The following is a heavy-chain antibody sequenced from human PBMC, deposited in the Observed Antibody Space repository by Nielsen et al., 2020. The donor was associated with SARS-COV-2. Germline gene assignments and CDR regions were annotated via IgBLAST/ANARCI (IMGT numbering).Heavy chain of an antibody. CDR2: IRSKVSGETT. J-gene: IGHJ4*02. D-gene: IGHD2-8*01. V-gene: IGHV3-49*04. CDR1: GFNFGDYA. Sequence: GESLKISCTTSGFNFGDYAISWVRQAPGKGLEWVGLIRSKVSGETTDYAASVEGRFTVSRDDSNSVAYLQMNSLKDEDTAVYYCTREGDVALAVSTLPIKCFDYWGQGTPVTVSS. CDR3: TREGDVALAVSTLPIKCFDY.